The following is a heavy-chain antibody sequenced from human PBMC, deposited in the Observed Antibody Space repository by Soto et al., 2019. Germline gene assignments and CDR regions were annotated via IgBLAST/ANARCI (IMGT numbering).Heavy chain of an antibody. CDR3: VRRPASAPGIDWFDH. V-gene: IGHV1-3*01. D-gene: IGHD6-13*01. CDR1: GYTFTSYG. Sequence: QVQLVQSGTEVKKPGASVKVSCKASGYTFTSYGIHWVRQAPGQRLEWMGWINAANGDTTYSPKVQGRATITGDASAGTADRALSGLRSEDTAVYYCVRRPASAPGIDWFDHWGQKTMVTVSS. J-gene: IGHJ5*02. CDR2: INAANGDT.